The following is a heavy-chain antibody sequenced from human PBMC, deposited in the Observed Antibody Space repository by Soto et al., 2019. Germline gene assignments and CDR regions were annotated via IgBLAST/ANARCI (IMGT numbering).Heavy chain of an antibody. CDR3: VQRAVH. V-gene: IGHV3-53*02. D-gene: IGHD1-1*01. CDR1: GFTVSSND. Sequence: EVQLVETGGDLIQPGGSLRVSCAASGFTVSSNDLTWVRQAPGKELEWVSLIYRSGSTQYADYVKDRFTISRDTSKNTVYLKMSGLRVVDTALYYCVQRAVHWGQGTLVVVSS. CDR2: IYRSGST. J-gene: IGHJ4*02.